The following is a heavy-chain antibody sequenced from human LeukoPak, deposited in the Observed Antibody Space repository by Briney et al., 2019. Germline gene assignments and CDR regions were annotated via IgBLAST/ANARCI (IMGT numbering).Heavy chain of an antibody. J-gene: IGHJ4*02. D-gene: IGHD6-13*01. Sequence: GGSLRLSCVASGFTLSNYWMHWVRQAPGKGLAWVSRINRDGSITNYADSVRGRFTISRDNSKNTLYLQMNSLRAENTAVYYCARAIAALGTNYWGQGTLVTVSS. CDR1: GFTLSNYW. CDR2: INRDGSIT. V-gene: IGHV3-74*01. CDR3: ARAIAALGTNY.